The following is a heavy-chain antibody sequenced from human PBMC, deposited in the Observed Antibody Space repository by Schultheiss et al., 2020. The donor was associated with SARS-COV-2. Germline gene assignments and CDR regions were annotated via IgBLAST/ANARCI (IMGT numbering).Heavy chain of an antibody. J-gene: IGHJ4*02. V-gene: IGHV3-23*01. Sequence: GGSLRLSCAASGFTFSSYAMSWVRQAPGKGLEWVSAISGSGGSTYYADSVKGRFTISRDNAKNSLYLQMNSLRAEDTAVYYCATLMVYASEFDYWGQGTLVTVSS. CDR1: GFTFSSYA. CDR3: ATLMVYASEFDY. D-gene: IGHD2-8*01. CDR2: ISGSGGST.